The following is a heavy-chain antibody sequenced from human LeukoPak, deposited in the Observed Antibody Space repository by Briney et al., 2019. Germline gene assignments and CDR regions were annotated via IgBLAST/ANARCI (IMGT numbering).Heavy chain of an antibody. D-gene: IGHD3-22*01. V-gene: IGHV4-39*07. CDR3: ARVTYYYVSSGYQRRLYYYYMDV. CDR2: IYYSGST. CDR1: GGSISSSSYY. J-gene: IGHJ6*03. Sequence: PSETLSLTCTVSGGSISSSSYYWGWIRQPPGKGLEWIGSIYYSGSTYYNPSLKSRVTISVDTSKNQFSLKLSSVTAADTAVYYCARVTYYYVSSGYQRRLYYYYMDVWGKGTTVTVSS.